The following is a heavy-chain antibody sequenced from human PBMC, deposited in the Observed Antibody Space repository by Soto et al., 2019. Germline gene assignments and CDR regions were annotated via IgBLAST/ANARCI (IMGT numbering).Heavy chain of an antibody. Sequence: GGSLRLSCAASGFTVSTNYMSWVRQAPGKGLEWVSVIYRDGSTYFADSLKGRFTIARDNSKNTLYLQMNSLRVEDTAVYYCARGASSLAPWGQGTLVTVSS. CDR1: GFTVSTNY. J-gene: IGHJ5*02. CDR2: IYRDGST. D-gene: IGHD6-6*01. V-gene: IGHV3-53*01. CDR3: ARGASSLAP.